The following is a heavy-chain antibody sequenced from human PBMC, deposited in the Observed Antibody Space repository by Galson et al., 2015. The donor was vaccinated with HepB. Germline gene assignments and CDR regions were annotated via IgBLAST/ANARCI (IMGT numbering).Heavy chain of an antibody. Sequence: SVKVSCKASGYTFTNYAIHWARQAPGQRLEWMGWINAGYGNTKYSQKFHGRVTINRDISATTAYMELSSLTSGDTAVYYCARDALTDYYDTSGPPNWFDPWGQGTLVTVS. CDR1: GYTFTNYA. CDR2: INAGYGNT. D-gene: IGHD3-22*01. J-gene: IGHJ5*02. CDR3: ARDALTDYYDTSGPPNWFDP. V-gene: IGHV1-3*01.